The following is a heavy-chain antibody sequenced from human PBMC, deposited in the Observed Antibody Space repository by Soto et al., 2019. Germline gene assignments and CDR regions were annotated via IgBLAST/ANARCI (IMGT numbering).Heavy chain of an antibody. CDR2: IYHSGST. D-gene: IGHD3-22*01. CDR1: GGSISSGAYS. CDR3: ARANRPITMTYLYWFYP. J-gene: IGHJ5*02. V-gene: IGHV4-30-2*01. Sequence: PSETLSLTCAVSGGSISSGAYSWSWIRQPPGKGLEWVGYIYHSGSTYYNPSLKSRVTISVDRSKNRFSLNLNSVTAADTAVYYCARANRPITMTYLYWFYPWGQGTLVTVS.